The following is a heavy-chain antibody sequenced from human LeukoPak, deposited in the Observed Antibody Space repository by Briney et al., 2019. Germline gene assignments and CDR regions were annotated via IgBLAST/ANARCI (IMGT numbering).Heavy chain of an antibody. CDR1: GFTFSSYE. V-gene: IGHV3-48*03. D-gene: IGHD1-1*01. CDR2: ISSSGSTK. J-gene: IGHJ4*02. Sequence: AGGSLRLSCAASGFTFSSYEMNWVRQAPGKGLEWVSYISSSGSTKYYADSVKGRFTISRDNAKNSLYLQMNSLRAEDTAVYYCARDDNNSADFDYWGQGTLVTVSS. CDR3: ARDDNNSADFDY.